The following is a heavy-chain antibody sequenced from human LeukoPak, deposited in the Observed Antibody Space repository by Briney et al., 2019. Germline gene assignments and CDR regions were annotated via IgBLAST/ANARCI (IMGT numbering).Heavy chain of an antibody. V-gene: IGHV3-30*02. D-gene: IGHD1-1*01. J-gene: IGHJ4*02. CDR1: GFTFSSYG. Sequence: GGSLRLSCAASGFTFSSYGMHWVRQAPGKGLEWVAFIRYDGGNKYYADSVKGRFTISRDNSKNTLYLQMNSLRPEDTSVYYCAEDQKLQPFHYWGQGTLVTVSS. CDR3: AEDQKLQPFHY. CDR2: IRYDGGNK.